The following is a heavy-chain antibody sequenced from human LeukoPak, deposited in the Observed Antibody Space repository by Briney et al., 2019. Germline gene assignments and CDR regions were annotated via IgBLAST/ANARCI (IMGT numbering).Heavy chain of an antibody. Sequence: ASVKVSCKASGYTFTGYYMHWVRQAPGQGLEWMGWINPNSGVTNYAQNFQGRVTMTRDTSIITAYMELSRLKSDDTAVYFCAREGYCSSASCSLDYWGQGTLVTVSS. D-gene: IGHD2-2*01. V-gene: IGHV1-2*02. CDR2: INPNSGVT. J-gene: IGHJ4*02. CDR3: AREGYCSSASCSLDY. CDR1: GYTFTGYY.